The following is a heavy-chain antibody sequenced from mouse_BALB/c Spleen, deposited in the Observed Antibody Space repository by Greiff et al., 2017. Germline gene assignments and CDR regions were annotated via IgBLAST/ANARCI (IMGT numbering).Heavy chain of an antibody. CDR2: ISSGGSYT. V-gene: IGHV5-9-4*01. D-gene: IGHD2-2*01. J-gene: IGHJ3*01. CDR1: GFTFSSYA. CDR3: ARDGYPAWFAY. Sequence: EVQLVESGGGLVKPGGSLKLSCAASGFTFSSYAMSWVRQSPEKRLEWVAEISSGGSYTYYPDTVMGRFTISRDNAKNTLYLEMSSLRSEDTAMYYCARDGYPAWFAYWGQGTLVTVSA.